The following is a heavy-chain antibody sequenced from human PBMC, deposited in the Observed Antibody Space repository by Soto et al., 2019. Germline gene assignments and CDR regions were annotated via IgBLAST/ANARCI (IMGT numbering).Heavy chain of an antibody. D-gene: IGHD3-16*01. CDR3: AREISYASGGHLYYGRDV. CDR1: GFTFSDHY. CDR2: MTGRGSSE. V-gene: IGHV3-11*04. J-gene: IGHJ6*02. Sequence: GGSLRLSCAVSGFTFSDHYMSWIRQAPGKGLKIVATMTGRGSSEDYGPSIKDRFSIFREHSNNLLLLQMLCLRAEETGVYYRAREISYASGGHLYYGRDVLGQGTAVTASS.